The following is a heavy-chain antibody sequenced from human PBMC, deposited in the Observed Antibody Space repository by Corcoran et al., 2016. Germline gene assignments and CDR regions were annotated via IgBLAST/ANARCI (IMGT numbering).Heavy chain of an antibody. D-gene: IGHD2-15*01. CDR1: GFSLSTSGVG. V-gene: IGHV2-5*01. CDR2: IYWNDDK. J-gene: IGHJ5*02. Sequence: QITLKESGPTLVKPTQTLTLTCTFSGFSLSTSGVGVGWIRQPPGKALEWLALIYWNDDKRYSPSLKSRLTITKDTSKNQVVLTMTNMDPVDTATYYCAHRFCTGYCSGGSCYPSWFDPWGQGTLVTVSS. CDR3: AHRFCTGYCSGGSCYPSWFDP.